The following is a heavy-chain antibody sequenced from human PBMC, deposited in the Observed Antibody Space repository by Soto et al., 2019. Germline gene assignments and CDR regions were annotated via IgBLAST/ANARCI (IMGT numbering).Heavy chain of an antibody. Sequence: SETLSLTCTVSGGSISSSSYYWGWIRQPPGKGLEWIGSIYYSGSTYYNPSLKSRVTISVDTSKNQFSLKLSSVTAADTAVYYCAIGATLSSDYYGMDVWGQGTTVTVSS. D-gene: IGHD1-26*01. CDR3: AIGATLSSDYYGMDV. V-gene: IGHV4-39*01. CDR1: GGSISSSSYY. J-gene: IGHJ6*02. CDR2: IYYSGST.